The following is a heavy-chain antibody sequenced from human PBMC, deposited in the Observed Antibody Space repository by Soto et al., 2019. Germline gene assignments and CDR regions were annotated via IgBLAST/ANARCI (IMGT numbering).Heavy chain of an antibody. J-gene: IGHJ5*02. V-gene: IGHV1-69*13. CDR2: IIPIFGTA. D-gene: IGHD2-15*01. CDR3: ARDGPNCSGGSCYRGYNWFDP. Sequence: GASVKVSCKASGGTFSSYAISWVRQAPGQGLEWMGGIIPIFGTANYAQKFQGRVTITADESTSTAYMELSSLRSEDTAVYYCARDGPNCSGGSCYRGYNWFDPWGQGTLVTVSS. CDR1: GGTFSSYA.